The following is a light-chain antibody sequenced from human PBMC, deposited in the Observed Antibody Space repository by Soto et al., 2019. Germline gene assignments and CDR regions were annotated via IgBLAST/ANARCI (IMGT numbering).Light chain of an antibody. J-gene: IGKJ2*01. CDR1: QSVSSN. CDR2: GAS. Sequence: EIVMTQSPATLSVSPGERATLSCRASQSVSSNLAWYQQKPGQAPRLLIYGASTRATGIPARFSGSGSGTECTLTISSLQSEDFAVYYCQQYNNWPPYPFGQGTKLEIK. V-gene: IGKV3-15*01. CDR3: QQYNNWPPYP.